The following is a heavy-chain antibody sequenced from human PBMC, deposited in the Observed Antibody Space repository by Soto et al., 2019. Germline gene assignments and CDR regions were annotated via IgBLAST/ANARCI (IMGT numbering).Heavy chain of an antibody. CDR2: IYYSGST. CDR3: ARLQEVEREYQLLLFYYYYYMDV. Sequence: PSETLSLTCTVSGGSISSYYWSWIRQPPGKGLEWIGYIYYSGSTNYNPSLKSRVTISVDTSKNQFSLKLSSVTAADTAVYYCARLQEVEREYQLLLFYYYYYMDVWGKGTTVTVSS. D-gene: IGHD2-2*01. J-gene: IGHJ6*03. V-gene: IGHV4-59*08. CDR1: GGSISSYY.